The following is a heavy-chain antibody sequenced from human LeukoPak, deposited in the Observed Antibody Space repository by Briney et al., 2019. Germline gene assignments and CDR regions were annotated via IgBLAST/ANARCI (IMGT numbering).Heavy chain of an antibody. V-gene: IGHV3-33*01. CDR1: GFTFSSYG. Sequence: PGGSLRLSCAASGFTFSSYGMHWVRQAPGKGLEWVAVIWYGGSNKYYADSVKGRFTISRDNSKNTLYLQMNSLRAEDTAVYYCARDEAVAGYFDYGGQGTLVTLPS. CDR3: ARDEAVAGYFDY. D-gene: IGHD6-13*01. J-gene: IGHJ4*02. CDR2: IWYGGSNK.